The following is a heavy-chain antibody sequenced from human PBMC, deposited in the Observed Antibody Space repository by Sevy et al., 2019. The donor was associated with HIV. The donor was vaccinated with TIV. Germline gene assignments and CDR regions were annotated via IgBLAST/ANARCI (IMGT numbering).Heavy chain of an antibody. CDR1: GYSFTTYS. J-gene: IGHJ4*02. CDR3: AKDVIIPAQGHFDY. Sequence: ASVKVSCEASGYSFTTYSIHWVRQAPGQGLEWMGRINPNTGRTNTAQKFQGRVTMTRDTSINTAYMELSSLRSDDTAVYYCAKDVIIPAQGHFDYWGQGTLVTVSS. CDR2: INPNTGRT. D-gene: IGHD2-2*01. V-gene: IGHV1-2*06.